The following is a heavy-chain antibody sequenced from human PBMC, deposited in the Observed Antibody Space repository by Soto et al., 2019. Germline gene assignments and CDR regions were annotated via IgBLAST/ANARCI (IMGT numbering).Heavy chain of an antibody. Sequence: SCKASGYTFTGYYMHWVRQAPGKGLEWVAVISYDGSNKYYADSVKGRFTISRDNSKNTLYLQMNSLRAEDTAVYYCAKDLMWWELPHYYGMDVWGQGTTVTVSS. J-gene: IGHJ6*02. V-gene: IGHV3-30*18. D-gene: IGHD1-26*01. CDR3: AKDLMWWELPHYYGMDV. CDR1: GYTFTGYY. CDR2: ISYDGSNK.